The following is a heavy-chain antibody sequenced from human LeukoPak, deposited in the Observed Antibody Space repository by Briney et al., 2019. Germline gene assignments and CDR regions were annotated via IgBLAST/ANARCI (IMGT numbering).Heavy chain of an antibody. V-gene: IGHV3-23*01. D-gene: IGHD5-24*01. CDR1: GFTFSSYA. CDR2: ISGSGGST. Sequence: GGSLRLSRAASGFTFSSYAMSWVRQAPGKGLGWVSAISGSGGSTYYADSVKGRFTISRDNSKSTLFLQMNSLRAEDTAVYYCAKDPRVGSRVATPCHWGQGTLVTVSS. CDR3: AKDPRVGSRVATPCH. J-gene: IGHJ4*02.